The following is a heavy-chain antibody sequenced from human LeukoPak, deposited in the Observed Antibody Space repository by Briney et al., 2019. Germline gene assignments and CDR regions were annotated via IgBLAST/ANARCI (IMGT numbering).Heavy chain of an antibody. D-gene: IGHD1-26*01. CDR3: ASGVGAYTAADY. CDR2: IIPIFGTA. V-gene: IGHV1-69*05. CDR1: GGTFSSYA. J-gene: IGHJ4*02. Sequence: SVKVSCKASGGTFSSYAISWVRQAPGQGLEWMGRIIPIFGTANYAQKFQGRVTITTGESTSTAYMELSSLRSEDTAVYYCASGVGAYTAADYWGQGTLVTVSS.